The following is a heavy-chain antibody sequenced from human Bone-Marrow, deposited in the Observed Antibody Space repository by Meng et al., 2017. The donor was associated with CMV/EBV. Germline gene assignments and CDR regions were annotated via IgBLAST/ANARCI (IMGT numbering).Heavy chain of an antibody. J-gene: IGHJ6*02. D-gene: IGHD2-2*02. CDR1: GFTFDDYA. CDR2: ISWNSGSI. V-gene: IGHV3-9*01. Sequence: GGSLRLSCAASGFTFDDYAMHWVRQAPGKGLEWVSGISWNSGSIGYADSVKGRFTISRDNAKNSLYLQMNSLRAEDTALYYCAKDKSECSSTSCYTNYYYYGMDVWGQGTTVTVSS. CDR3: AKDKSECSSTSCYTNYYYYGMDV.